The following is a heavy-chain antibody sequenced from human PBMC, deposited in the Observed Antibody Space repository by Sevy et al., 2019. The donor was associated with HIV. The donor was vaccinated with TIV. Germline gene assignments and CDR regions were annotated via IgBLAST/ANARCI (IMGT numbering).Heavy chain of an antibody. J-gene: IGHJ4*02. CDR1: GFTFSSYG. V-gene: IGHV3-30*02. D-gene: IGHD1-26*01. CDR3: AKDLLRNQSSGSYGDDY. Sequence: GGSLRLSCAASGFTFSSYGMHWVRQAPGKGLEWVAFIRYDGSNKYYADSVKGRFTISRDNSKNTLYLQMNSLRAEDTAVYYCAKDLLRNQSSGSYGDDYWGQGTLVTVSS. CDR2: IRYDGSNK.